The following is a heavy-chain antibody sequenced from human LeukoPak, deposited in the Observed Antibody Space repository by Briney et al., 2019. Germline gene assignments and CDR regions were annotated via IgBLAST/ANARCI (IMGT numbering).Heavy chain of an antibody. J-gene: IGHJ4*02. Sequence: GASVKVSCKASGYTFTSYDINWVRQATGQGLEWMGWMNPNSGNTGYAQKFQGRVTMTRNTSISTAYMELSSLRSEDTAVYYCARDPNYYDSSGYYFNFDYWGQGTLVTVSS. V-gene: IGHV1-8*01. CDR2: MNPNSGNT. D-gene: IGHD3-22*01. CDR1: GYTFTSYD. CDR3: ARDPNYYDSSGYYFNFDY.